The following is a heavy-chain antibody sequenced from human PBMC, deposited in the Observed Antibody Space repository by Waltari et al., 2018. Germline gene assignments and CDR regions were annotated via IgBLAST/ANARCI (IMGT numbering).Heavy chain of an antibody. J-gene: IGHJ4*02. CDR2: INPSSGGT. V-gene: IGHV1-2*02. D-gene: IGHD6-13*01. CDR1: GYTFTGYY. Sequence: QVQLVQSGAEVNKPGASVKVSCKASGYTFTGYYIHWVRQAPGQGLEWMVWINPSSGGTNYARKFQGRITVTRDTSISTAYMDLSGLRSDDTAVYYCARDSNTWRGNFDYWGQGTLVTVSS. CDR3: ARDSNTWRGNFDY.